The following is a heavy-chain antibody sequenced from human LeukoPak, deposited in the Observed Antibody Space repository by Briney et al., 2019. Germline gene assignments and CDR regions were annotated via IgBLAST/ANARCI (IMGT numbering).Heavy chain of an antibody. CDR3: ARDVTAADLWFDP. Sequence: GASVKVSCKASGYPFTSYGVSWVRQAPGQGLEWMGWISGYNGNTNYAQKLQGRVTMATDTSTSTAYMELRSLRSDDTAVYYCARDVTAADLWFDPWGQGTLVTVSS. V-gene: IGHV1-18*01. D-gene: IGHD6-13*01. CDR2: ISGYNGNT. CDR1: GYPFTSYG. J-gene: IGHJ5*02.